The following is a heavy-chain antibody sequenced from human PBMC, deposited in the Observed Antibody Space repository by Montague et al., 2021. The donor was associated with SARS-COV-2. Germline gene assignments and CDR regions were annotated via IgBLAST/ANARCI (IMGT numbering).Heavy chain of an antibody. J-gene: IGHJ3*02. CDR3: ARMISSVAGTPLDI. CDR1: GFSLSTSGMC. Sequence: PALVKPTQTLTLTCTFSGFSLSTSGMCVSWIRQPPGKALEWLARIDWDDDKYYSTSLKTRLTISKDTSKNQVVLTMTSMDPVDTATYYCARMISSVAGTPLDIWGQGTMVTVSS. CDR2: IDWDDDK. V-gene: IGHV2-70*11. D-gene: IGHD6-13*01.